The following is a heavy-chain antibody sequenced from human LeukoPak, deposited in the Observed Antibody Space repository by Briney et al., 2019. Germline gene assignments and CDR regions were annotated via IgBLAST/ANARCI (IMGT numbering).Heavy chain of an antibody. V-gene: IGHV1-2*02. CDR1: GYTFTGYY. CDR3: ARGHITMIVVVTQMYAFDI. Sequence: ASVKVSCKASGYTFTGYYMHWVRQAPGQGLEWMGWINPNSGGTNYAQKFQGRVTMTRDTSISTAYMELSRLRSDDTAVYYCARGHITMIVVVTQMYAFDIWGQGTMVTVSS. D-gene: IGHD3-22*01. J-gene: IGHJ3*02. CDR2: INPNSGGT.